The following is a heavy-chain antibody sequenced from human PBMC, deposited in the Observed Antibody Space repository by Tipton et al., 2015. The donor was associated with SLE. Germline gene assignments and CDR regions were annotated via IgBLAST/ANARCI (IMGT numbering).Heavy chain of an antibody. CDR2: INAGNGNT. D-gene: IGHD3-3*01. Sequence: QSGAEVKKPGASVKVSCKASGYTFTNYAMHWVRQDPGQRLEWMGWINAGNGNTKYSQKFQGRVTITRDTSASTAYMELSSLRSEDTAVYYCARGRRFLEWLLIDYWGQGTLVTVSS. V-gene: IGHV1-3*01. CDR1: GYTFTNYA. J-gene: IGHJ4*02. CDR3: ARGRRFLEWLLIDY.